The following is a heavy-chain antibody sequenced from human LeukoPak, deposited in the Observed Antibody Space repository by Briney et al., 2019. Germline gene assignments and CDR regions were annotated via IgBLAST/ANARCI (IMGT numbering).Heavy chain of an antibody. CDR1: GFTFSSYA. CDR2: ISDDGNNK. Sequence: GSLRLSCAASGFTFSSYAMHWVRQAPGKGLEWVAIISDDGNNKGYADSVKGRFTISRDNSKNTLSLQMNSLTAEDTAVYYCAKDRGTIFNVLNYHFDLWGQGVLVTVSS. V-gene: IGHV3-30*01. CDR3: AKDRGTIFNVLNYHFDL. J-gene: IGHJ4*02. D-gene: IGHD3-3*01.